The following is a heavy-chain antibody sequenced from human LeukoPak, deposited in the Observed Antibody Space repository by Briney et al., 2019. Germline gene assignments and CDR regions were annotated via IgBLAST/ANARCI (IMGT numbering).Heavy chain of an antibody. CDR1: GFTFSSYA. CDR2: ISGSGGST. Sequence: PGGSLRLSCVASGFTFSSYAMSWVRQAPGKGLEWVSAISGSGGSTYYADSVKGRFTISRDNSKNTLYVQMNSLRAEDTAVYYCAKGTIAASGTGDYFDYWGQGTLVSVSS. CDR3: AKGTIAASGTGDYFDY. D-gene: IGHD6-13*01. V-gene: IGHV3-23*01. J-gene: IGHJ4*02.